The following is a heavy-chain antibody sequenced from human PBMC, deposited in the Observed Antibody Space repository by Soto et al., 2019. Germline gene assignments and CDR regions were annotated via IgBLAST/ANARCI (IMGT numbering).Heavy chain of an antibody. CDR3: ARVRDYGSATITWHDP. J-gene: IGHJ5*02. CDR1: GCSLCCGGYS. D-gene: IGHD3-10*01. V-gene: IGHV4-30-2*01. Sequence: FLTCALSGCSLCCGGYSWGWIQQAPGKGLEWIGYISHSGKTYYNPSLRSRVNISEDISKNHFSLNLSSVTAADTAVYYRARVRDYGSATITWHDPWGHGTLVTGSS. CDR2: ISHSGKT.